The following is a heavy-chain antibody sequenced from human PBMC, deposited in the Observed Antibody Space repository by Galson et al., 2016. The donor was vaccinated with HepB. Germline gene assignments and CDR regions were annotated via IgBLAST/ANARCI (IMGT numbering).Heavy chain of an antibody. CDR2: IYYSGYS. D-gene: IGHD2/OR15-2a*01. CDR3: AREIYRYYFDL. CDR1: GGSISSSSDY. J-gene: IGHJ4*02. V-gene: IGHV4-39*02. Sequence: SETLSLTCTVSGGSISSSSDYWGWIRQPPGKGLEWIGSIYYSGYSYYNPSLKSRMTKSVDASKNQFSLKLSSVTAADTAVYYCAREIYRYYFDLWGQGTLVPVSS.